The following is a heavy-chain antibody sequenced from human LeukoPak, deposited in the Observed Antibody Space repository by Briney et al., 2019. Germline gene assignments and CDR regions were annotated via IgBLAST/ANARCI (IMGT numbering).Heavy chain of an antibody. CDR3: AREDYYDSSGYLDFDY. CDR1: GFTFSSCA. D-gene: IGHD3-22*01. Sequence: GGSLRLSCAASGFTFSSCAMHWVRQAPGKGLEWVAVISYDGSNKYYADSVKGRFTISRDNSKNTLYLQMNSLRAEDTAVYYCAREDYYDSSGYLDFDYWGQGTLVTVSS. V-gene: IGHV3-30-3*01. J-gene: IGHJ4*02. CDR2: ISYDGSNK.